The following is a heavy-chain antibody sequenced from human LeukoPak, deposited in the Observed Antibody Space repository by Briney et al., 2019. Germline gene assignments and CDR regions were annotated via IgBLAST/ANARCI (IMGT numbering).Heavy chain of an antibody. J-gene: IGHJ4*02. CDR3: VKDYETINWGRLDY. CDR1: GFTVSSNY. D-gene: IGHD7-27*01. V-gene: IGHV3-53*05. CDR2: IYRGGST. Sequence: GGSLRLSCAASGFTVSSNYMSWVRQAPGKGLEWVSVIYRGGSTYYADSVKGRFTISRDNSKNTLYLQMSSLRAEDTAVYYCVKDYETINWGRLDYWGQGTLVTVSS.